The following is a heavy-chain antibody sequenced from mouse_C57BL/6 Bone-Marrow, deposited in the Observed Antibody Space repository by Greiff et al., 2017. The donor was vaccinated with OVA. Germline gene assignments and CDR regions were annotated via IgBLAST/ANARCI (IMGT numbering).Heavy chain of an antibody. Sequence: QVQLQQSGAELVKPGASVKLSCKASGYTFTSYWMHWVKQRPGRGLAWLGRIDPNSGGTKYNEKFKSKATLTVDKPSSTAYMQLSSLTSEDSAVYYCARRVMDYWGQGTTLTVSS. CDR1: GYTFTSYW. J-gene: IGHJ2*01. D-gene: IGHD2-13*01. V-gene: IGHV1-72*01. CDR2: IDPNSGGT. CDR3: ARRVMDY.